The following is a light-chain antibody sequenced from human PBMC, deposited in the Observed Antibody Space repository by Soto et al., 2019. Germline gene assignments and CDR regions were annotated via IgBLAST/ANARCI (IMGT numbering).Light chain of an antibody. V-gene: IGLV1-51*02. CDR2: ENN. CDR1: SSNIGNNY. CDR3: GTWDSSLSAYV. Sequence: QCVLTQPPSGTAVPGQKGTISYSGSSSNIGNNYVSWYQQLPGTAPKLLIYENNKRPSGIPDRFSGSKSGTSATLGITGLQTGDEADCYCGTWDSSLSAYVFGTGTKVTVL. J-gene: IGLJ1*01.